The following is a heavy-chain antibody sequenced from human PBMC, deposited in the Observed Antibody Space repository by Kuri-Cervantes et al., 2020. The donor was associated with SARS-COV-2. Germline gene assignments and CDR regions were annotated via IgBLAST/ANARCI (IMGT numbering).Heavy chain of an antibody. V-gene: IGHV4-39*01. CDR2: IYYSGST. CDR3: ARQMMSSITIFGVVITRNWFDP. J-gene: IGHJ5*02. Sequence: ESLKISCTVSGGSISSSSYYWGWIRQPPGKGLEWIGSIYYSGSTYYHPSLKSRVTISVDTSKNQFSLKLSSVTAADTAVYHCARQMMSSITIFGVVITRNWFDPWGQGTLVTVSS. D-gene: IGHD3-3*01. CDR1: GGSISSSSYY.